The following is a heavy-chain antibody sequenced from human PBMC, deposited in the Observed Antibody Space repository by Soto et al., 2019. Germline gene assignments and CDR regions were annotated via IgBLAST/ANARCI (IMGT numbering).Heavy chain of an antibody. Sequence: EVHLVESGGGLVQPGGSLRLPCAASGFSFSNYWMTWVRQAPGKGLEWVANINPDGGAKYYVESVKGRFSISRDNAKNSLYLQMSNLRAEDTAVYYCAKAFYNGNSDFGYWGQGTLVTVSS. CDR2: INPDGGAK. CDR3: AKAFYNGNSDFGY. CDR1: GFSFSNYW. J-gene: IGHJ4*02. D-gene: IGHD3-10*01. V-gene: IGHV3-7*05.